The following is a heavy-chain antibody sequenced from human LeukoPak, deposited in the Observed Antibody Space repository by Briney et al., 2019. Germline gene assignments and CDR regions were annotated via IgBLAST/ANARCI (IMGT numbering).Heavy chain of an antibody. CDR2: IYYSGST. J-gene: IGHJ5*02. CDR3: ARHDPDTIFGVVP. V-gene: IGHV4-39*01. CDR1: GGSISSSSYY. Sequence: PSETLSLTCTVSGGSISSSSYYWGWIRQPPGKGLEWIGSIYYSGSTYYNPSLKSRVTISVDTSMNQFSLKLSSVTAADTAVYYCARHDPDTIFGVVPWGQGTLVTVSS. D-gene: IGHD3-3*01.